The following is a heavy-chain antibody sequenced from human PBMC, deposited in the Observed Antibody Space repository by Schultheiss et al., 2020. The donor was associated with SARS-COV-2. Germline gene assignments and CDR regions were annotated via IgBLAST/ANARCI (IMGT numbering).Heavy chain of an antibody. D-gene: IGHD3-22*01. CDR1: GFTFSSYS. Sequence: GSLRLSCAASGFTFSSYSMNWVRQAPGKGLEWIGEINHSGSTTYNPSLKSRVTISVDTSKNQFSLKLNSVTAADTAVYYCANDLYGVDSSGAWGQGTLVTVSS. CDR3: ANDLYGVDSSGA. J-gene: IGHJ4*02. V-gene: IGHV4-34*08. CDR2: INHSGST.